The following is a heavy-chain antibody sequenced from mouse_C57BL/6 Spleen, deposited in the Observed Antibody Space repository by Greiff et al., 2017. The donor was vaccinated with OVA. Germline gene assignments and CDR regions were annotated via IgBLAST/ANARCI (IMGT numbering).Heavy chain of an antibody. D-gene: IGHD2-3*01. CDR3: ARLDDGYYVDYFDY. CDR2: IYPGDGDT. Sequence: VQLQQSGPELVKPGASVKISCKASGYAFSSSWMNWVKQRPGKGLEWLGRIYPGDGDTNYNGKFKGKATLTADKSSSTAYMQLSSLTSEDSAVYFCARLDDGYYVDYFDYWGQGTTRTVAS. CDR1: GYAFSSSW. J-gene: IGHJ2*01. V-gene: IGHV1-82*01.